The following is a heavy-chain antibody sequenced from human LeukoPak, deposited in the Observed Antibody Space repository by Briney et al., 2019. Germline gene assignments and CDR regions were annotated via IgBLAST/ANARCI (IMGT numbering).Heavy chain of an antibody. J-gene: IGHJ6*02. V-gene: IGHV1-3*01. CDR1: GYTFTSYA. CDR2: INAGNGNT. CDR3: ARQTIFGVVISYNGMDV. D-gene: IGHD3-3*01. Sequence: ASVKVSCKASGYTFTSYAMHWVRQAPGQRLEWMGWINAGNGNTKYSQKFQGRVTITRDTSASTAYMELSSLRSEDTAVYYCARQTIFGVVISYNGMDVWGQGTTVTVSS.